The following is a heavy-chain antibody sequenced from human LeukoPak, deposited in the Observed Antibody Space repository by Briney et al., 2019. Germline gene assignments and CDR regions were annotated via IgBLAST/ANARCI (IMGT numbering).Heavy chain of an antibody. CDR2: INAGIGNT. J-gene: IGHJ6*02. V-gene: IGHV1-3*01. CDR1: GYTFTSYA. D-gene: IGHD3-22*01. Sequence: ASVKVSCKASGYTFTSYAMHWVRQAPGQRLEWMGWINAGIGNTKYSQKFQGRITITRDTSASTAYMELSSLRSEDTAVYYCARRYYYYDTSGYNYYYYGMDVWGQGTTVTVSS. CDR3: ARRYYYYDTSGYNYYYYGMDV.